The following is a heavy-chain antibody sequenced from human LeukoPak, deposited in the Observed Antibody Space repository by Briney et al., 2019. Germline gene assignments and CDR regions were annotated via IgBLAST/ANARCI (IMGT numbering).Heavy chain of an antibody. J-gene: IGHJ3*02. V-gene: IGHV1-18*01. Sequence: ASVKVSCKASGYTFTSYGISWVRQAPGQGLEWMGWINAYNGNTNYAQKLQGRVTMTTDTSTSTAYMELRSLRSDDTAVYYCARYYHYGSGSYYNDDAFDIWGQGTMVTVSS. CDR2: INAYNGNT. CDR1: GYTFTSYG. D-gene: IGHD3-10*01. CDR3: ARYYHYGSGSYYNDDAFDI.